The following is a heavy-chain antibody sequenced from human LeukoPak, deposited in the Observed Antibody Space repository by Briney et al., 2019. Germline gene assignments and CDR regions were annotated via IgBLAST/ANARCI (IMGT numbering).Heavy chain of an antibody. J-gene: IGHJ5*02. CDR3: ARDRGHYSSSWYTWFDP. D-gene: IGHD6-13*01. Sequence: SETLSLTCTVSGGSISSRTYFWGWIRQPPGGSLEWIGSMYYTGGTYYNPSLNSRVAMSIDTSNYQFSLKLSSLTAADTAVYYCARDRGHYSSSWYTWFDPWGQGILVTVSS. CDR2: MYYTGGT. V-gene: IGHV4-39*07. CDR1: GGSISSRTYF.